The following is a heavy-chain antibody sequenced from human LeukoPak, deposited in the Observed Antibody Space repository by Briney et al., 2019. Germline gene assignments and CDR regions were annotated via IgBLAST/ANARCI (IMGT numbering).Heavy chain of an antibody. J-gene: IGHJ4*02. CDR3: ARHGGTRVTLVQVYYFDY. Sequence: PSETLSLTCAVSGGSITSSSYYWGWIRQPPEKGLEWIGSIYYTGGTYYSPSLKSRVTISVDTSKNQFSLKLSSVTAADTAVYYCARHGGTRVTLVQVYYFDYWGQGTLVTVSS. D-gene: IGHD4-11*01. CDR2: IYYTGGT. CDR1: GGSITSSSYY. V-gene: IGHV4-39*01.